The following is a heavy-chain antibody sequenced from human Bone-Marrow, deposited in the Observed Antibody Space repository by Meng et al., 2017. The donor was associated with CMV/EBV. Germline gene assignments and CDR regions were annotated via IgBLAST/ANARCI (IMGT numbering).Heavy chain of an antibody. CDR2: ISYDGSNK. D-gene: IGHD3-3*01. CDR1: GFTFSNAW. V-gene: IGHV3-30*03. J-gene: IGHJ6*02. CDR3: ARVQYYDFWSGYYTYPYYYGMDV. Sequence: GGSLRLSCAASGFTFSNAWMSWVRQAPGKGLEWVAVISYDGSNKYYADSVKGRFTISRDNSKNTLYLQMNSLRAEDTAVYYCARVQYYDFWSGYYTYPYYYGMDVWGQGTTVTVSS.